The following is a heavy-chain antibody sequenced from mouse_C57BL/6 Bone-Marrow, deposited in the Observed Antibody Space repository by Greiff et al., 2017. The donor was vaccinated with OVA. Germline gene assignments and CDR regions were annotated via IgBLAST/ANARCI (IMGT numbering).Heavy chain of an antibody. V-gene: IGHV1-26*01. Sequence: EVQLQQSGPELVKPGASVKISCKASGYTFTDYYMNWVKQSHGKSLEWIGDINPNNGGTSYNQKFKDKATLTADKSSSTAYMQLSSLTYEDSAVYYCARIRYWGQGTLVTVSA. CDR1: GYTFTDYY. CDR2: INPNNGGT. D-gene: IGHD1-1*01. CDR3: ARIRY. J-gene: IGHJ3*01.